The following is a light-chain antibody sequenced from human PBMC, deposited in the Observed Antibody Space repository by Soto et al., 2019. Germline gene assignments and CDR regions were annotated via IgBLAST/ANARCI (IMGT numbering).Light chain of an antibody. V-gene: IGKV3-15*01. CDR1: QSVSGY. CDR2: RIF. J-gene: IGKJ1*01. CDR3: LQHYFWPCT. Sequence: EIVMTQSPGTVSVFPGETVTLSCRASQSVSGYLDWFHQKPGQAPRLVLLRIFTRAIGVPARFSGSGSETEFTLTISGLQSEDSGVYYCLQHYFWPCTIGQGTKV.